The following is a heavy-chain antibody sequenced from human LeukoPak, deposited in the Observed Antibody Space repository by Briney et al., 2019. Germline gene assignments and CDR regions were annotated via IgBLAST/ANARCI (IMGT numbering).Heavy chain of an antibody. J-gene: IGHJ5*02. V-gene: IGHV4-34*01. CDR3: ARKRAPAGTDWFDP. Sequence: SETLSLTCAVYGGSFSGYYWSWIRQPPGKGLEWIGEINHSGSTNYNPSLKSRVTISVDTSKNQFSLKLSSVTAADTAVYYCARKRAPAGTDWFDPWGQGTLATVSS. D-gene: IGHD6-13*01. CDR2: INHSGST. CDR1: GGSFSGYY.